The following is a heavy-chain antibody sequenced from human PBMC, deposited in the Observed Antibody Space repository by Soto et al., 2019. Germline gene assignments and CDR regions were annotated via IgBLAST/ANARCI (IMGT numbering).Heavy chain of an antibody. Sequence: QVQLVQSGADVKKPGASVKVSCEASAYSFSTYAITWVRQAPGQGLEWLGRISTYNGNTNYAAVLQGRVTLTTDASSSTAFMELRSLRSDDTAVYYCARTIAVAGIVYYLDYWGQGTLVTVSS. V-gene: IGHV1-18*04. D-gene: IGHD6-19*01. CDR3: ARTIAVAGIVYYLDY. J-gene: IGHJ4*02. CDR2: ISTYNGNT. CDR1: AYSFSTYA.